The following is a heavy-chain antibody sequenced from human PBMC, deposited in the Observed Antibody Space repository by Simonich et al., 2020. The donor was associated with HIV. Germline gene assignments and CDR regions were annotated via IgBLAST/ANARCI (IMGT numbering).Heavy chain of an antibody. CDR3: AGDSGGYWYFDL. CDR1: GYTFTSYY. V-gene: IGHV1-46*01. CDR2: ITPGGSR. D-gene: IGHD2-15*01. J-gene: IGHJ2*01. Sequence: QVQLVQYGAEVKKPGASVKVSCKASGYTFTSYYMNWVRQAHGKGLEWMGKITPGGSRTYAQKFQGRVTMTRDTATSTVYMELSSLRSEDTAVYYCAGDSGGYWYFDLWGRGTLVTVSS.